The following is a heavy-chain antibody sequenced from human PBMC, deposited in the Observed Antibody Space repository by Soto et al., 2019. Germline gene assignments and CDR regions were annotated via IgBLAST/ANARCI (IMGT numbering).Heavy chain of an antibody. D-gene: IGHD2-2*01. J-gene: IGHJ3*02. Sequence: ASVKVSCKASGYTFTSYGISWVRQAPGQGLEWMGWISAYNGNTNYAQKLQGRVTMTTDTSTSTAYMELRSLRSDDTAVYYCARVEDIVVVTGAFDIWGQGTMVTVSS. CDR3: ARVEDIVVVTGAFDI. CDR2: ISAYNGNT. CDR1: GYTFTSYG. V-gene: IGHV1-18*01.